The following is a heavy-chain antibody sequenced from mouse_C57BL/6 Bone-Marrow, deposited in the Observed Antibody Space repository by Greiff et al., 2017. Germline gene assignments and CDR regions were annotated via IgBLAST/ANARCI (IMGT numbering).Heavy chain of an antibody. Sequence: VQLQQSGPELVKPGASVKISCKASGYSFTSYYIHWVKQRPGQGLGWIGWISPGSGNTKYNEKFKGKATLTADTSSSTAYMQLSSLTSEDSAVYYCARFYDYDGNYFDYWGQGTTLTVSS. D-gene: IGHD2-4*01. CDR2: ISPGSGNT. CDR3: ARFYDYDGNYFDY. V-gene: IGHV1-66*01. CDR1: GYSFTSYY. J-gene: IGHJ2*01.